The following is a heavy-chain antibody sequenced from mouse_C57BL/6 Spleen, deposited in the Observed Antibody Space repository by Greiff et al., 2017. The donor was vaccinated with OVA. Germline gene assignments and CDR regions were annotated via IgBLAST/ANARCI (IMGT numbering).Heavy chain of an antibody. V-gene: IGHV1-82*01. CDR3: AREEGKGWFAY. CDR1: GYAFSSSW. CDR2: IYPGDGDT. D-gene: IGHD1-3*01. Sequence: QVQLQQSGPELVKPGASVKISCKASGYAFSSSWMNWVKQRPGKGLEWIGRIYPGDGDTNYNGKFKGKATLTADKSSSTAYMQLSSLTSEDSAVYFCAREEGKGWFAYWGQGTLVTVSA. J-gene: IGHJ3*01.